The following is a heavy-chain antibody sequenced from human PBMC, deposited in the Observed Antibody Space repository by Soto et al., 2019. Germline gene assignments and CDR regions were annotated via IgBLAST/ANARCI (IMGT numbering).Heavy chain of an antibody. D-gene: IGHD6-6*01. CDR1: GCTFSSYG. CDR3: AKGVYSTSSYFDY. CDR2: ISGSGGST. Sequence: PGGSLRLSCAASGCTFSSYGMSWVRQAPGKGLEWVSTISGSGGSTYYADSVKGRFTITRDNSKNTLYLQMNGLRAEAKAVYYCAKGVYSTSSYFDYWGQGTLGTGSS. V-gene: IGHV3-23*01. J-gene: IGHJ4*02.